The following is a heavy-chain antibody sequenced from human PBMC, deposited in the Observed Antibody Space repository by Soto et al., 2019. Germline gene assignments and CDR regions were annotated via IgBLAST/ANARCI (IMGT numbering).Heavy chain of an antibody. Sequence: WVSLRLSWAASGCTFSSYAMSWVRQAPGKGREWVSAISGSVGSTYYADSVKGRFTISRYNSKHTLYLQMNSLRAEDTAVNYCAKASPDTAMVLSFDFWGQGTLVTVFS. V-gene: IGHV3-23*01. CDR2: ISGSVGST. D-gene: IGHD5-18*01. J-gene: IGHJ4*02. CDR3: AKASPDTAMVLSFDF. CDR1: GCTFSSYA.